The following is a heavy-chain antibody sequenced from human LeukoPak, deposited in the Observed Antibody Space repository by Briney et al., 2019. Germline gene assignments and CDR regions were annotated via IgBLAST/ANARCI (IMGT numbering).Heavy chain of an antibody. CDR3: ATCNPYYYGSRNLKELDY. J-gene: IGHJ4*02. D-gene: IGHD3-10*01. V-gene: IGHV1-24*01. CDR1: GYTLTELS. CDR2: FDPEDGET. Sequence: ASVKVSCKVSGYTLTELSMHWVRQAPGKGLEWMGGFDPEDGETIYAQKFQGRVTMTEDTSTDTAHMELSSLRSEDTAVYYCATCNPYYYGSRNLKELDYWGQGTLVTVSS.